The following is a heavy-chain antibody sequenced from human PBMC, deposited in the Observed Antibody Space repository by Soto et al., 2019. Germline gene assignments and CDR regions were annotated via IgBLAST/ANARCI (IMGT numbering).Heavy chain of an antibody. CDR2: MSNDGSNK. J-gene: IGHJ6*02. CDR3: AKGSSSVYYYYYGIDV. Sequence: QVQLVESGGGVVQPGRSLRLSCVASGFTFSGYGMHWVRQAPGKGLEWVAVMSNDGSNKYYADSVKGRFTISRDNSKNMLYLQLNSLRTEDTAVYYCAKGSSSVYYYYYGIDVWGQGNTVTVSS. D-gene: IGHD6-6*01. CDR1: GFTFSGYG. V-gene: IGHV3-30*18.